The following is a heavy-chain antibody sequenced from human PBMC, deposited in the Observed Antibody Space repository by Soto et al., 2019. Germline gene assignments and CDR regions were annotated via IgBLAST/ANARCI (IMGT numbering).Heavy chain of an antibody. V-gene: IGHV3-30*18. D-gene: IGHD2-8*01. Sequence: VQLVESGGAVVQPGRSLRLSFAASGFTFRSYGMHWVRQAPGKGLEWVAVISYDGSNKYYADSVKGRFTISRDNSKNTLYLQMNSLRAEDTAVYYCANVLRLDYWGQGTLVTVSS. J-gene: IGHJ4*02. CDR2: ISYDGSNK. CDR1: GFTFRSYG. CDR3: ANVLRLDY.